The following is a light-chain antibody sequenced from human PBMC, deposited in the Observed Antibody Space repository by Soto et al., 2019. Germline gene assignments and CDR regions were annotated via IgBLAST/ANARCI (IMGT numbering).Light chain of an antibody. CDR2: EVS. V-gene: IGLV2-23*02. CDR1: SRDVGSYNL. Sequence: QSVLTQPAPVSGSPGQSITISCTGTSRDVGSYNLVSWYQQHPGKAPKLMIYEVSKRPSGVSNRFSGSKSGNTASLTISWLQAEDEADYYCCSYAGSSTYVFGTGTKVTVL. J-gene: IGLJ1*01. CDR3: CSYAGSSTYV.